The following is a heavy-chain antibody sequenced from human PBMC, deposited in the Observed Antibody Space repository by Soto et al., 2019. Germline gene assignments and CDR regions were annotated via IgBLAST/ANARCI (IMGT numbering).Heavy chain of an antibody. CDR3: VRDGGPQYSSSSPLRLGDY. CDR2: INLSRGST. V-gene: IGHV1-46*01. Sequence: QVQLVQSGAEVKKPGASVRVSCKASGYSFSSYYMHWVRQAPGQGLEWMGKINLSRGSTDYAQKFQARVTMTRDMSTSTVYMDLSSLRYEDTAFYYCVRDGGPQYSSSSPLRLGDYWGQGTLVTVSS. D-gene: IGHD6-6*01. CDR1: GYSFSSYY. J-gene: IGHJ4*02.